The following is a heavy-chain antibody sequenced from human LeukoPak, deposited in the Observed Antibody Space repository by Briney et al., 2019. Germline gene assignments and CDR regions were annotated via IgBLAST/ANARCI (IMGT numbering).Heavy chain of an antibody. Sequence: PSETLSLTCTVSGGSISSYYWSWIRQPPGKGLEWIGYIYYSGSTNYNPSLKSRVTISVDTSKNQFSLNLSSVTAADTAVYYCARGGYKDWYFDLWGRGTLVTASS. CDR2: IYYSGST. D-gene: IGHD5-18*01. CDR1: GGSISSYY. CDR3: ARGGYKDWYFDL. J-gene: IGHJ2*01. V-gene: IGHV4-59*01.